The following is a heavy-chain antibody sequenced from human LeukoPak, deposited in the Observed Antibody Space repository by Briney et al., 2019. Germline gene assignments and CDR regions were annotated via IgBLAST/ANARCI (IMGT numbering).Heavy chain of an antibody. Sequence: GGSLRLSCAASGFTFSNAWMSWVRQTPGKGLEWVGRIKSKTDGGTTDYAAPVKGRFTISRDDSKNTLYLQMNSLKTEDTAVYYCTTEVGARLFDYWGQGTLVTVSS. V-gene: IGHV3-15*01. CDR1: GFTFSNAW. CDR2: IKSKTDGGTT. D-gene: IGHD1-26*01. J-gene: IGHJ4*02. CDR3: TTEVGARLFDY.